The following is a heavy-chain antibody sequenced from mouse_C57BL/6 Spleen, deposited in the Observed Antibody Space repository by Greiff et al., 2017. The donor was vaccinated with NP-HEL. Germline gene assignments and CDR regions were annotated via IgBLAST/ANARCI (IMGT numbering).Heavy chain of an antibody. CDR3: ARSYDYDDPAYAMDY. CDR1: GYSFTGYF. V-gene: IGHV1-20*01. CDR2: INPYNGDT. D-gene: IGHD2-4*01. J-gene: IGHJ4*01. Sequence: EVQLQQSGPELVKPGDSVKISCKASGYSFTGYFMNWVMQSHGKSLEWIGRINPYNGDTFYNQKFKGKATLTVDKSSSTAHMELRSLTSEDSAVYYCARSYDYDDPAYAMDYWGQGTSVTVSS.